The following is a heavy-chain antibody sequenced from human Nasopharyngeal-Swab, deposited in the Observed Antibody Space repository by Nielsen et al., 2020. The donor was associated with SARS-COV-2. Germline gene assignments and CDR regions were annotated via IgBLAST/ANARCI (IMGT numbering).Heavy chain of an antibody. CDR3: AREEVVATSWRAFDI. CDR2: ISYDGSNK. J-gene: IGHJ3*02. Sequence: WIRQPPGKGLEWVAVISYDGSNKYYADSVKGRFTISRDNSKNTLYLQMNSLRAEDTAVYYCAREEVVATSWRAFDIWGQGTMVTVSS. D-gene: IGHD5-12*01. V-gene: IGHV3-30-3*01.